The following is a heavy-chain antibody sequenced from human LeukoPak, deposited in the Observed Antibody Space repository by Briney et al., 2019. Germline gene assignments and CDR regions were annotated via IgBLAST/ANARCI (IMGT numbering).Heavy chain of an antibody. D-gene: IGHD5-18*01. CDR1: GFTFSNHG. CDR2: IFPSGGEI. J-gene: IGHJ5*02. CDR3: VTYRQVMLPFEA. Sequence: GGTLRLSCATSGFTFSNHGMNWVRQAPGKGLEWVSSIFPSGGEIHYADSVRGRFTISRDNSKSTLSLQMNSLRAEDTAIYYCVTYRQVMLPFEAWGQGTLVTASS. V-gene: IGHV3-23*01.